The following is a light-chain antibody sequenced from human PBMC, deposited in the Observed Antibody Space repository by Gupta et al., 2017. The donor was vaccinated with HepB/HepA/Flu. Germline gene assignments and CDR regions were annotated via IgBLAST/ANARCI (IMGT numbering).Light chain of an antibody. CDR2: GAS. Sequence: EIVMTQSPATLSVSPGERATLSCRASQSVGSNLALYQQKPGQAPRLLIYGASTRASGIPARVSGSGSGTEFTLTISSLQSEDFAVYYCQQYNNWPPGTFGPGTKVD. V-gene: IGKV3-15*01. CDR1: QSVGSN. CDR3: QQYNNWPPGT. J-gene: IGKJ3*01.